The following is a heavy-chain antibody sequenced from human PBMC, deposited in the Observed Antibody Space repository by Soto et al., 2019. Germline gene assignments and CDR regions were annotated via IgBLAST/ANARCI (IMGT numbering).Heavy chain of an antibody. D-gene: IGHD3-16*02. CDR1: EFTFSSYA. CDR2: ISGSGGST. Sequence: EVQLLESGGGLVQPGGSLRLSCAASEFTFSSYAMSWVRQAPGKGLEWVSAISGSGGSTYYADSVKGRFTISRDNSKNTLYLQMNSLRAEDTAVYYCAKRSWGSYRFSLALFDYWGQGTLVTVSS. CDR3: AKRSWGSYRFSLALFDY. J-gene: IGHJ4*02. V-gene: IGHV3-23*01.